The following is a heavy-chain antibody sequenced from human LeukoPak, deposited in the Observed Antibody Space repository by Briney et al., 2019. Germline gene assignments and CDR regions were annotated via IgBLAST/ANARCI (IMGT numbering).Heavy chain of an antibody. Sequence: GGSLRLSCAASGFTFSSYAMSWVRQAPGKGLEWVSAISGSGGSTYYADSVKGRFTISRDNSKNTLYLQMNSLRAEDTAVYYCAKAGYYYDSSGVSVYWGQGTLVTVSS. CDR3: AKAGYYYDSSGVSVY. CDR2: ISGSGGST. J-gene: IGHJ4*02. V-gene: IGHV3-23*01. CDR1: GFTFSSYA. D-gene: IGHD3-22*01.